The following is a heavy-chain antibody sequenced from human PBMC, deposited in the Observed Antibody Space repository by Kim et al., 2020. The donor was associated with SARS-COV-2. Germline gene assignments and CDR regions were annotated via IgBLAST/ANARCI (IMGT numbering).Heavy chain of an antibody. CDR3: ARDPSNFDYFDY. D-gene: IGHD3-9*01. Sequence: YYADSVKGRFTISRDNSKNTLYLQMNSLRAEDTAVYYCARDPSNFDYFDYWGQGTLVTVSS. J-gene: IGHJ4*02. V-gene: IGHV3-30*01.